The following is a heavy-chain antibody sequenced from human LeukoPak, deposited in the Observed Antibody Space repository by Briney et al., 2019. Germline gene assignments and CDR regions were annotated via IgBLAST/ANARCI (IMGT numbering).Heavy chain of an antibody. CDR1: GFSFSGYS. V-gene: IGHV3-48*01. CDR2: ISRSSSTI. Sequence: PGGSLRLSCAASGFSFSGYSVNWVRQAPGKGLEWVSCISRSSSTIYYADSVKGRFTISRDNAKNSLYLQMNSLRAEDTAVYYCANKRRVGAFDIWGQGTMVTVSS. D-gene: IGHD6-25*01. CDR3: ANKRRVGAFDI. J-gene: IGHJ3*02.